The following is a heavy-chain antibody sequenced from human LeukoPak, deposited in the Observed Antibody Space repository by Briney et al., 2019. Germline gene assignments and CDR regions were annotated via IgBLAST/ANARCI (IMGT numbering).Heavy chain of an antibody. CDR2: IYSGGST. CDR3: AREASPGYCSGGSCRDAFDI. CDR1: GFTVSSNY. D-gene: IGHD2-15*01. J-gene: IGHJ3*02. Sequence: GGSLRLSCAASGFTVSSNYMSWVRQAPGKGLEWVSVIYSGGSTYYADSVKSRFTISRDNSKNTLYPQMNSLRAEDTAVYYCAREASPGYCSGGSCRDAFDIWGQGTMVTVSS. V-gene: IGHV3-53*01.